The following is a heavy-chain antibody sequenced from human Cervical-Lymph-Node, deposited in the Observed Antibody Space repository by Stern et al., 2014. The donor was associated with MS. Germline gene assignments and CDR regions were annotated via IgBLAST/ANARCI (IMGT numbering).Heavy chain of an antibody. V-gene: IGHV2-5*02. Sequence: QVTLRESGPTLVKPTQTLTLTCTFSGFSLSTSGVIVGWIRQPPGKALEWLALIYWDDDKRYNPSLESRLTITKDTSKNEVVLTMTNMDPVDTATYYCAHRRPWLMGYYYFDSWGQGALVTVSS. D-gene: IGHD1-26*01. J-gene: IGHJ4*02. CDR1: GFSLSTSGVI. CDR2: IYWDDDK. CDR3: AHRRPWLMGYYYFDS.